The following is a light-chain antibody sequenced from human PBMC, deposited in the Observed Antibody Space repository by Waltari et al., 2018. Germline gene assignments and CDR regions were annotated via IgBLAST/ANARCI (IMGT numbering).Light chain of an antibody. Sequence: IQLTQSKYSLSASVGDRVPISCLASHDSSSHLAWYQQKPGKAPTLLIYPASTLESGVPSRFSGSGSGTEFTLTITSLQPEDFATYFCQDLHDYPVFGPGTKVDIK. CDR3: QDLHDYPV. V-gene: IGKV1-9*01. CDR1: HDSSSH. CDR2: PAS. J-gene: IGKJ3*01.